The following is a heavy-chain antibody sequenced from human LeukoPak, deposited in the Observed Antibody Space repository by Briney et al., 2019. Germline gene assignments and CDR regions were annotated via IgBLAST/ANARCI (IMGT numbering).Heavy chain of an antibody. Sequence: TGGSLRLSCAASGFTFSNYAMSWVRQAPGKGLEWVSAISGSGGTTYYADSVKGRFTSSRDNSKNTLYLQMNSLRAEDTAVYYCAKGFSSGWYGRPDYWGQGTLVTVSS. CDR2: ISGSGGTT. V-gene: IGHV3-23*01. J-gene: IGHJ4*02. D-gene: IGHD6-19*01. CDR3: AKGFSSGWYGRPDY. CDR1: GFTFSNYA.